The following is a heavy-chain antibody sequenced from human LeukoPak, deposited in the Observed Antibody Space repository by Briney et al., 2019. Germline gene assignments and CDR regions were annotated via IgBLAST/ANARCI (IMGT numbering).Heavy chain of an antibody. J-gene: IGHJ4*02. V-gene: IGHV1-18*01. Sequence: ASVKVSCKASGYTFTNYGISWVRQAPGEGLEWMGWISAYSGNTNYAQNLQGRVTMTTDTSTSTAYMELRSLRSDDTAVYYCARAPDDYDFWSGPFDYWGRGTLVTVSS. D-gene: IGHD3-3*01. CDR1: GYTFTNYG. CDR3: ARAPDDYDFWSGPFDY. CDR2: ISAYSGNT.